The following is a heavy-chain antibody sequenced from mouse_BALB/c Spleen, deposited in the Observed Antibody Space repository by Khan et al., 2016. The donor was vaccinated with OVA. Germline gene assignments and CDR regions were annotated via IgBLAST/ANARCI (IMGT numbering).Heavy chain of an antibody. Sequence: EVELVESGGGLMKPGGSPKLSCAASGFTFSDYYMYWVRQTPEKRLEWVATISDINSYIYYPDNVKGRFTISRDNAKNNLYLQMNSLKSEDTAMYYCIRGYYGDPFAYWGQGTLVTVS. CDR1: GFTFSDYY. CDR2: ISDINSYI. CDR3: IRGYYGDPFAY. D-gene: IGHD2-13*01. V-gene: IGHV5-4*02. J-gene: IGHJ3*01.